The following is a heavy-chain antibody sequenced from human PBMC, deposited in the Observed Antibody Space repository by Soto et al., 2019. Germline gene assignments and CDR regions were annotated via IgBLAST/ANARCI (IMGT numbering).Heavy chain of an antibody. D-gene: IGHD6-13*01. CDR1: GFTFSSYA. CDR3: ARQDYSTTWYLKY. J-gene: IGHJ4*02. V-gene: IGHV3-23*01. CDR2: ISGSGSSR. Sequence: GGSLRLSCAASGFTFSSYAMTWVRQAPGKGLEWVSAISGSGSSRYYADSVKGRFTISRDNSKNTLYLQMNSLRAEDTAVYYCARQDYSTTWYLKYWGQGTLVTVS.